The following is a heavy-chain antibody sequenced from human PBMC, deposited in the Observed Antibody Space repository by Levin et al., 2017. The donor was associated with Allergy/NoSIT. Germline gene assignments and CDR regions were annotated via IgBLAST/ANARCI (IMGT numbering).Heavy chain of an antibody. CDR2: INPNSGGT. J-gene: IGHJ4*02. D-gene: IGHD5-12*01. V-gene: IGHV1-2*02. Sequence: GGSLRLSCKASGYTFTDYYMHWVRQAPGQGLEWMGWINPNSGGTNYAQKFQGRVTMTRDTSISTAYMELTRLRSDDTAVYYCARGRGYSGYVEFDYWGQGTLVTVSS. CDR3: ARGRGYSGYVEFDY. CDR1: GYTFTDYY.